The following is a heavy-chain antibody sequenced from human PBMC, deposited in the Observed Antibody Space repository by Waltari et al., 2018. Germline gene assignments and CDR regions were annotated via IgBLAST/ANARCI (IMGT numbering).Heavy chain of an antibody. Sequence: QVQRVESGGGVVQPGRSLRLPCAGSGFTFSTYGMNWVRQAPGKGLEWVAVISYEGRDKYYADSVKGRFTSSRDNSKNTLYLHMNSLRPEDAAVYYCTKAGMVVRHGFDPWGQGTLVTVSS. CDR2: ISYEGRDK. V-gene: IGHV3-30*18. J-gene: IGHJ5*02. CDR1: GFTFSTYG. CDR3: TKAGMVVRHGFDP. D-gene: IGHD2-21*01.